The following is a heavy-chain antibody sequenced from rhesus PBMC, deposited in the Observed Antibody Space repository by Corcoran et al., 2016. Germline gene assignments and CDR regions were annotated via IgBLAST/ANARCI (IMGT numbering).Heavy chain of an antibody. CDR2: IHPGYGST. J-gene: IGHJ4*01. D-gene: IGHD4-23*01. CDR3: AADRNTYIDY. CDR1: GYIFTSYV. V-gene: IGHV1-70*01. Sequence: QEQLVQSGAEVKKPGASVKVSCKASGYIFTSYVISWLRQAPEQGFEWMVGIHPGYGSTSYEQKFQGRVTITADMSTSTVYMELSSLRSEDMAVYYCAADRNTYIDYWGQGVLVTVSS.